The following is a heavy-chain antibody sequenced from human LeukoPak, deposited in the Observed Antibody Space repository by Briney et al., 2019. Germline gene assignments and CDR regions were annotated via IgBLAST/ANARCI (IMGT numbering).Heavy chain of an antibody. J-gene: IGHJ5*02. CDR1: GGTFSSYA. CDR2: IIPILGIA. Sequence: SVKVSCKASGGTFSSYAISWVRQAPGQGLEWMGRIIPILGIANYAQKFQGRVTITADKSTSTAYMELRSLRSEDTAVYYCARAPGIAAAGTGFDPWGQGTLVTVSS. CDR3: ARAPGIAAAGTGFDP. V-gene: IGHV1-69*04. D-gene: IGHD6-13*01.